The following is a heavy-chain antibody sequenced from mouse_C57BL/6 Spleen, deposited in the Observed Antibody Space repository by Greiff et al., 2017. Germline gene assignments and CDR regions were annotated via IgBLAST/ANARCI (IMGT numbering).Heavy chain of an antibody. CDR2: IRSGSSTI. CDR3: AREEYAWFAY. CDR1: GFTFSDYG. Sequence: EVKLVESGGGLVKPGGSLKLSCAASGFTFSDYGMHWVRQAPEQGLEWVAYIRSGSSTIYYADTVKGRFTISRDNAKNTLFLQMTSLRSEDTAMYYCAREEYAWFAYWGQGTLVTVSA. V-gene: IGHV5-17*01. D-gene: IGHD5-1*01. J-gene: IGHJ3*01.